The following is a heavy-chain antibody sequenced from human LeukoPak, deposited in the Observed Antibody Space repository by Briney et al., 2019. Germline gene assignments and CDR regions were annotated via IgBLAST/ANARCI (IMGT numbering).Heavy chain of an antibody. CDR3: ARGSGSYNDAFDI. Sequence: SETLSLTCTVSGGSISSSSYYWGWIRQPPGKGLEWIGDISYSGSTYYNPSLKSRVTISVDTSKNQFSLKLSSVTAADTAVYYCARGSGSYNDAFDIWGQGTMVTVSS. J-gene: IGHJ3*02. CDR1: GGSISSSSYY. D-gene: IGHD3-10*01. V-gene: IGHV4-39*07. CDR2: ISYSGST.